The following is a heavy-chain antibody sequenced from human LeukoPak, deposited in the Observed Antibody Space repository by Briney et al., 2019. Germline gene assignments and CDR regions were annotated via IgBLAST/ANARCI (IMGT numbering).Heavy chain of an antibody. CDR3: AGMWANYYYYMDV. Sequence: SETLSLTCTVSGGSISSYYWSWIRQPPGKGLEWIGYIYYTGSTNYNPSLKSRVTISVDTSKNQFSLKLSSVTAADTAVYYCAGMWANYYYYMDVWGKGTTVTISS. D-gene: IGHD1-26*01. V-gene: IGHV4-59*01. J-gene: IGHJ6*03. CDR1: GGSISSYY. CDR2: IYYTGST.